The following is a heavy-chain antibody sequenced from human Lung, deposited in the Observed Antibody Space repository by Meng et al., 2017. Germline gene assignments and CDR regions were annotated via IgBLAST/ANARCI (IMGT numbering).Heavy chain of an antibody. D-gene: IGHD4-11*01. CDR2: INHSGST. CDR1: GGSFSDYY. Sequence: QVQLQQGGAGLLKPSVTLSLPCVVSGGSFSDYYWSWIRQPPGKGLEWIGEINHSGSTNYNPSLESRATISVDTSQNNLSLKLSSVTAADSAVYYCARGPTTMAHDLDYWGQGTLVTVSS. J-gene: IGHJ4*02. V-gene: IGHV4-34*01. CDR3: ARGPTTMAHDLDY.